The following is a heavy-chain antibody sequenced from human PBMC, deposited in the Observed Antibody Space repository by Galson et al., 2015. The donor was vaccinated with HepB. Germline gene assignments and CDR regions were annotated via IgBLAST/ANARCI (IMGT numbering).Heavy chain of an antibody. V-gene: IGHV2-70*01. Sequence: PALVKPTQTLTLTCTFSGFSLSTSGMCVSWIRQPPGKALEWLALIDWDDDKYYSTSLKTRLTISKDTSKNQVVLTMTNMDPVDTARYYCARMHSSGWYNWFDPWGQGTLVTVSS. CDR2: IDWDDDK. D-gene: IGHD6-19*01. CDR3: ARMHSSGWYNWFDP. J-gene: IGHJ5*02. CDR1: GFSLSTSGMC.